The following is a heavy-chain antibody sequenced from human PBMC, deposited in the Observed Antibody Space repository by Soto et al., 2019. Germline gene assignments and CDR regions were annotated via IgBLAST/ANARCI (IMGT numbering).Heavy chain of an antibody. J-gene: IGHJ6*02. CDR2: LYYTGST. CDR1: GGSISDFY. CDR3: ARGGGYDFRSSQAPPIDV. Sequence: SETLSLTCNVSGGSISDFYWSWIRQSPGKRLEWIGYLYYTGSTNYNPALKSRVTISLDTSKNQFSLRVRSVTAADTAVYYCARGGGYDFRSSQAPPIDVWGQGTTVTVSS. D-gene: IGHD3-3*01. V-gene: IGHV4-59*01.